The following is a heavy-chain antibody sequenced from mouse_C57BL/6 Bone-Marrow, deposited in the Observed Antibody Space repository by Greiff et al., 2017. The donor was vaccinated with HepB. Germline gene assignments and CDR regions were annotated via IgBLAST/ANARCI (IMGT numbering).Heavy chain of an antibody. CDR2: INPGSGGT. D-gene: IGHD1-1*01. Sequence: QVQLQQSGAELVRPGTSVKVSCKASGYAFTNYLIEWVKQRTGQGLEWIGVINPGSGGTNYNEKFKGKATLTADKSSSTAYMQLSSLISEDSAVYFCARDYYGSSYDYYAMDYWGQGTSVTVSS. CDR3: ARDYYGSSYDYYAMDY. J-gene: IGHJ4*01. CDR1: GYAFTNYL. V-gene: IGHV1-54*01.